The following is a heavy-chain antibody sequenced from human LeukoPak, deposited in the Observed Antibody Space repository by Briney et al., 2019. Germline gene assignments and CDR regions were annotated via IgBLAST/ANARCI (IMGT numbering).Heavy chain of an antibody. D-gene: IGHD3-10*01. CDR3: ARYGSGKNFDS. Sequence: GGSLRLSCEPSGFXFSNYGIHWVRQAPGKGLEWVAVIWYDGSQKNYADSLKGRFTISRDNSKNTLFLQMNSLRAEDTAVYYCARYGSGKNFDSWGQGTLVTVSS. CDR2: IWYDGSQK. V-gene: IGHV3-33*08. J-gene: IGHJ4*02. CDR1: GFXFSNYG.